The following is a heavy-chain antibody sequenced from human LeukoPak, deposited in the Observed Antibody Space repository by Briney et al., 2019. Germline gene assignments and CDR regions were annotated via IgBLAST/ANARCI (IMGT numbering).Heavy chain of an antibody. V-gene: IGHV3-23*01. CDR2: ISGSGGST. D-gene: IGHD5-18*01. J-gene: IGHJ3*02. Sequence: GGSLRLSCAASGFTFSSYAMSWVRQAPGKGLEWVPAISGSGGSTYYADSVKGRFTISRDNSKNTLYLQMNSLRAEDTAVYYCATYTAIPSYGAFDIWGQGTMVTVSS. CDR3: ATYTAIPSYGAFDI. CDR1: GFTFSSYA.